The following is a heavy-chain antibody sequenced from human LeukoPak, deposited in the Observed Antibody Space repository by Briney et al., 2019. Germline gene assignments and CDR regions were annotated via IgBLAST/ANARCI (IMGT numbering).Heavy chain of an antibody. Sequence: SVKVSCKASGGTFSSYAISWVRQAPGQGLEWMGRIIPILGIANYAQKFQGRVTITADKSTSTAYMELNSLRAEDTAVYYCAKAPWFGSLLWYFDYWGQGTLVTVSS. CDR1: GGTFSSYA. V-gene: IGHV1-69*04. D-gene: IGHD3-10*01. CDR3: AKAPWFGSLLWYFDY. CDR2: IIPILGIA. J-gene: IGHJ4*02.